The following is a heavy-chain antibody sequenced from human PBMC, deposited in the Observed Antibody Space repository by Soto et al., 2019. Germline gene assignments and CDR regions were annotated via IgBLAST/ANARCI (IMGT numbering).Heavy chain of an antibody. CDR2: IYYSGST. Sequence: PSETLSLTCTVSGGSISSSSYYWGWIRQPPGKGLEWIGSIYYSGSTYYNPSLKSRVTISVDTSKNQFSLKLSSVTAADTAVYYCARLHSQPQTYYDYVWGSYRNWFDPWGQGTLVTVS. CDR3: ARLHSQPQTYYDYVWGSYRNWFDP. V-gene: IGHV4-39*01. J-gene: IGHJ5*02. CDR1: GGSISSSSYY. D-gene: IGHD3-16*02.